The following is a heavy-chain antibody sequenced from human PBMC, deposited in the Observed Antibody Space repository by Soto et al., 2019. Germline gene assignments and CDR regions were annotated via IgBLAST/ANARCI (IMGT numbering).Heavy chain of an antibody. Sequence: ASVKVSCKASGYTFTSYGISWVRQAPGQGLEWMGWISAYNGNTNYAQKLQGRVTMTTDTSTSTAYMELRSLRSDDTAVYYCARSNFYYDILNGFTYYYYYGMDVWGQGTTVTVSS. CDR1: GYTFTSYG. V-gene: IGHV1-18*01. CDR2: ISAYNGNT. J-gene: IGHJ6*02. CDR3: ARSNFYYDILNGFTYYYYYGMDV. D-gene: IGHD3-9*01.